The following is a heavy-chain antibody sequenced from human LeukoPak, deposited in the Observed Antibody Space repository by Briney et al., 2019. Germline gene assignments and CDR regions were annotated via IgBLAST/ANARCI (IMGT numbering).Heavy chain of an antibody. J-gene: IGHJ4*02. CDR2: ISSSGSTI. CDR3: ARGGGYSYGSFDY. CDR1: GFTFSSYW. Sequence: GGSLRLSCAASGFTFSSYWMHWVRQAPGKGLEWVSYISSSGSTIYYADSVKGRFTISRDNAKNSLYLQMNSLRAEDTAVYYCARGGGYSYGSFDYWGQGTLVTVSS. V-gene: IGHV3-48*04. D-gene: IGHD5-18*01.